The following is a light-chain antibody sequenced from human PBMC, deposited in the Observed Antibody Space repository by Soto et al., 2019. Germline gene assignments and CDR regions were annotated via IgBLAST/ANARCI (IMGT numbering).Light chain of an antibody. V-gene: IGKV3-20*01. CDR2: GAS. Sequence: EIVLTQSPGTLSLSPGERATLSCRASQSVSSSCLAWYQQKPGQAPRLLIYGASSRATGIPDSFSGSGSGTDFTLTISRREPEDFSVYYCQQYGSSPWTFGQGTKVEIK. CDR3: QQYGSSPWT. CDR1: QSVSSSC. J-gene: IGKJ1*01.